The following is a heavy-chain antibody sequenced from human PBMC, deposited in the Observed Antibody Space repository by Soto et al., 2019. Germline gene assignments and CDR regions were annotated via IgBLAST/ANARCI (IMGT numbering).Heavy chain of an antibody. J-gene: IGHJ4*02. CDR1: GYTFTDHG. CDR2: ISTKSGNR. CDR3: AVLTGYYIDF. D-gene: IGHD3-9*01. Sequence: PGASVKVSCKTSGYTFTDHGINWVRQAPGQGLEWMAWISTKSGNRNYAPKMQGRVTVSTDTSTSTAHMEVASLRPDDTAVYYCAVLTGYYIDFWGQGTLVTVSS. V-gene: IGHV1-18*01.